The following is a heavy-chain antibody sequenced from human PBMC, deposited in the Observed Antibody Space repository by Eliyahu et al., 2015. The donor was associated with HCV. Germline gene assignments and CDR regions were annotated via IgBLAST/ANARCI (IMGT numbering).Heavy chain of an antibody. J-gene: IGHJ4*02. CDR2: LTPRGTYT. V-gene: IGHV3-23*04. CDR3: AKSDYFGSGSYWDS. CDR1: GSTFXNYA. Sequence: EVQLVESGGGLVRPGGSLRLSCVXSGSTFXNYAMSWVRQAPGKGLEWVSALTPRGTYTYYADSVRGRFTISRDNSKNTLSLQMDSLRGDDTAVYYCAKSDYFGSGSYWDSWGQGTLVTVS. D-gene: IGHD3-10*01.